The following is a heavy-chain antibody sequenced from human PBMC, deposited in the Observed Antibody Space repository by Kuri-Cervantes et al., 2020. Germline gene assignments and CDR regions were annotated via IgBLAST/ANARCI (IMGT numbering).Heavy chain of an antibody. CDR2: ISYDGSNK. J-gene: IGHJ6*02. CDR1: GFTYSNYA. V-gene: IGHV3-30*01. D-gene: IGHD6-19*01. CDR3: AREGGDMSSGWPYYYYYYGMDV. Sequence: GESLKISCAASGFTYSNYAMHWVRQAPGKGLEWVAVISYDGSNKYYADSVKGRFTTSRDNSKNTLYLQMNSLRAEDTAVYYCAREGGDMSSGWPYYYYYYGMDVWGQGTTVTVSS.